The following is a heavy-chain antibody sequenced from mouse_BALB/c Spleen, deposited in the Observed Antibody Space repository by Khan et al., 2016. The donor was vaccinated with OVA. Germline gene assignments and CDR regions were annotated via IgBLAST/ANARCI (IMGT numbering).Heavy chain of an antibody. J-gene: IGHJ2*01. Sequence: EVQLVESGPGLVKPSQSLSLTCTVTGYSITSGYGWNWIRQFPGNKLEWMGYISYSGSTNYNPSLKSRISITRDTSKNQFFLQLNSVTTEDTATSYCDRTGWIKYWGQGTTLTVSS. V-gene: IGHV3-2*02. CDR1: GYSITSGYG. CDR3: DRTGWIKY. CDR2: ISYSGST.